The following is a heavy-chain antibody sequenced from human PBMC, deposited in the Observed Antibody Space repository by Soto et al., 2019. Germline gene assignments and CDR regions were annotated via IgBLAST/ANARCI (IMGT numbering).Heavy chain of an antibody. Sequence: SVKVSCKASGGTFSSYAISWVRQAPGQGLEWMGGIIPIFGTANYAQKFQGRVTITADESTSTAYMELSSLRSEDTAVYYCARGDYYYDSSGYFQNWGQGTLVTVSS. CDR3: ARGDYYYDSSGYFQN. CDR1: GGTFSSYA. D-gene: IGHD3-22*01. CDR2: IIPIFGTA. J-gene: IGHJ1*01. V-gene: IGHV1-69*13.